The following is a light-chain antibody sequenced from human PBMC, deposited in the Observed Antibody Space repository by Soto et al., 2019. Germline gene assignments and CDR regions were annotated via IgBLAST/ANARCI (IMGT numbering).Light chain of an antibody. Sequence: DVVMTQSPLSLPVTLGQPASISCRSSQTLLGSDGNTYLNWFQQRPGQSPRRLIYKVSNRDSGVPDRFSGSGSGTNFTLQISRVEAEDVGIYYCIQATHCPPWTFGQGTKVEIK. CDR1: QTLLGSDGNTY. J-gene: IGKJ1*01. CDR2: KVS. V-gene: IGKV2-30*01. CDR3: IQATHCPPWT.